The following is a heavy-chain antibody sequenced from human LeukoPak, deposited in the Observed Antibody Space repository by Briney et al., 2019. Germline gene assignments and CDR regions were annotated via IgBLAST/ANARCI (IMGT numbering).Heavy chain of an antibody. V-gene: IGHV3-23*01. CDR3: AKVDLLVVISPFDY. J-gene: IGHJ4*02. D-gene: IGHD3-22*01. CDR1: GFTFSSYA. CDR2: ISGSGGST. Sequence: GGSLRLSCAASGFTFSSYAMSWVRQAPGKGLEWISAISGSGGSTYYADSVKGRFTISRDNSKNTLYLQMNSLRAEDTAVYYCAKVDLLVVISPFDYWGQGTLVTVSS.